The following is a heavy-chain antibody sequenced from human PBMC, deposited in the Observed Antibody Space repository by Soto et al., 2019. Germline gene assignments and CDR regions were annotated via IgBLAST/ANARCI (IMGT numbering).Heavy chain of an antibody. Sequence: EVQLVESGGGLVKPGGSLRLSCAASGFTFSNYSMNWVRQAPGKGLEWVSSISLISSYIYYADSVRGRFTISRDNAKNSLYLQVNSLRAEDTAVYYCTRASYSSGWYSGYWGQGTLVTVSS. V-gene: IGHV3-21*01. D-gene: IGHD6-19*01. CDR3: TRASYSSGWYSGY. CDR1: GFTFSNYS. J-gene: IGHJ4*02. CDR2: ISLISSYI.